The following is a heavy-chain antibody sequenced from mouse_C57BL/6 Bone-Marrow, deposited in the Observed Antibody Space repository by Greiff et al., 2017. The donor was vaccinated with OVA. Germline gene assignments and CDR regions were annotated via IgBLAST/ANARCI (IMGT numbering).Heavy chain of an antibody. CDR2: IYPGGGYT. CDR1: GYTFTNYW. J-gene: IGHJ4*01. Sequence: VKLQESGAELVRPGPSVKMSCKASGYTFTNYWIGWAKQRPGHGLEWIGDIYPGGGYTNYNEKFKGKATLTADKSSSTAYMQFSSLTSEDSAIYYCAREGYSNDYAMDYWGQGTSVTVSS. D-gene: IGHD2-5*01. V-gene: IGHV1-63*01. CDR3: AREGYSNDYAMDY.